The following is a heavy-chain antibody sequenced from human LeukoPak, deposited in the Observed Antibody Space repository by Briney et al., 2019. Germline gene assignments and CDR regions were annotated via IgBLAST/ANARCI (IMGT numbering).Heavy chain of an antibody. V-gene: IGHV4-34*01. Sequence: SETLSLTCAVYGGSFSGYYWSWIRQPPGKGLEWIGEINHSGSTNYNPSLKSRVTISVDTSKNQFSLKLSSVTAADTAVYYCARGALDGDYYFDYWGQGTLVTVSS. J-gene: IGHJ4*02. D-gene: IGHD4-17*01. CDR3: ARGALDGDYYFDY. CDR2: INHSGST. CDR1: GGSFSGYY.